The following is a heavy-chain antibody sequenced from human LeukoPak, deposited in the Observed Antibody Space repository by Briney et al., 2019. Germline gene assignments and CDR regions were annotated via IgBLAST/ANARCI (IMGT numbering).Heavy chain of an antibody. V-gene: IGHV3-21*01. CDR3: VRETHTMGPSLDY. CDR2: ISSSGRFI. D-gene: IGHD5-24*01. Sequence: GGSLRLSCAASGFTFSSYWMHWVRQAPGKGLEWVSSISSSGRFIYYADSLKGRFTISRDNDKESVHLQMVSLRAEDTAVYYCVRETHTMGPSLDYWGQGTLVTVSS. CDR1: GFTFSSYW. J-gene: IGHJ4*02.